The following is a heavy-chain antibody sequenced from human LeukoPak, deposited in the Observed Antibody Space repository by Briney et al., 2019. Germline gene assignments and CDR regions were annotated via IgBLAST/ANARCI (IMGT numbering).Heavy chain of an antibody. Sequence: GASVKVSCKASGYTFTSYGISWVRQAPGQGLEWMGWISAYNGNTNYAQKFQGRVTMTRDTSTSTVYMELSSLRSEDTAVYYCARDSPYDSSGYPEGFDPWGQGTLVTVSS. CDR3: ARDSPYDSSGYPEGFDP. V-gene: IGHV1-18*01. D-gene: IGHD3-22*01. J-gene: IGHJ5*02. CDR2: ISAYNGNT. CDR1: GYTFTSYG.